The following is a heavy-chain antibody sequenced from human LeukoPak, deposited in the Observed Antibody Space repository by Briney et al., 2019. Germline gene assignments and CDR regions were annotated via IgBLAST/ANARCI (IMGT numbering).Heavy chain of an antibody. J-gene: IGHJ4*02. V-gene: IGHV3-73*01. CDR3: TRLVGEEGVDY. CDR2: IRSKANSYAT. Sequence: HPGGSLRLSCAASGFTFSGSAMHWVRQASGKGLEWVGRIRSKANSYATAYAASVKGRFTISRDDSKNTAYLQMNSLKTEDTAVYYCTRLVGEEGVDYWGQGTLVTVSS. CDR1: GFTFSGSA. D-gene: IGHD3-16*01.